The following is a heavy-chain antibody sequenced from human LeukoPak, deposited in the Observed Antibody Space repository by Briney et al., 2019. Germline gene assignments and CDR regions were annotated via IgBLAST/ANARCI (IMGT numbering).Heavy chain of an antibody. J-gene: IGHJ5*02. D-gene: IGHD3-16*01. CDR3: ATTPPAVLFGGLDP. Sequence: GASVKVSCKVSGYTLTELSMHWVRQAPGKGLEWMGGFDPEDGEAIYAQKFQGRVTMTEDTSTDTAYMELSSLRSEDTAVYYCATTPPAVLFGGLDPWGQGTLVTVSS. CDR1: GYTLTELS. CDR2: FDPEDGEA. V-gene: IGHV1-24*01.